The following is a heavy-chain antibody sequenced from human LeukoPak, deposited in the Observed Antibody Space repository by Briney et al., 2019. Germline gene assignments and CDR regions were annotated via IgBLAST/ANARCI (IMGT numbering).Heavy chain of an antibody. D-gene: IGHD5-24*01. V-gene: IGHV4-34*01. CDR3: ASKAEMANNFDY. J-gene: IGHJ4*02. Sequence: PSETLSLTCAVYGGSFSGYYWSWIRQPPGKGLEWIGEINHSGSTNYNPSLKSRVTISVDTSKNQFSLRLSSVTAADTAVYYCASKAEMANNFDYWGQGTLVTVSS. CDR2: INHSGST. CDR1: GGSFSGYY.